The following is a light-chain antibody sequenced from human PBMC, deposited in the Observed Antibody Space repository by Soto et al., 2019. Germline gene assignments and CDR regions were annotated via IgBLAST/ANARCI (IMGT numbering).Light chain of an antibody. V-gene: IGLV2-14*03. J-gene: IGLJ1*01. CDR3: SSYTTSSTLL. Sequence: QSALTQPASVSGSPGQSITISCTGTSSDVGGYNYVSWSQQHPGKAPKLLISEVSNRPSGVSNRFSGSKSGNTASLTISGLQADDEADYSCSSYTTSSTLLFGTGTKLTVL. CDR1: SSDVGGYNY. CDR2: EVS.